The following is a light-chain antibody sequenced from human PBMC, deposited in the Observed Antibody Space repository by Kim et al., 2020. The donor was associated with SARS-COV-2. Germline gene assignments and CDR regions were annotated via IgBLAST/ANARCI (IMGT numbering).Light chain of an antibody. Sequence: GQRVTIVCSGSSSNIGSNSVYWSQQLPGTAPKLLTYRSNQRPSGVPDRFAGSKSGTSASLAISGLRSEDEADYYCAAWDDSLSGWVFGGGTQLTVL. CDR1: SSNIGSNS. CDR3: AAWDDSLSGWV. CDR2: RSN. J-gene: IGLJ3*02. V-gene: IGLV1-47*01.